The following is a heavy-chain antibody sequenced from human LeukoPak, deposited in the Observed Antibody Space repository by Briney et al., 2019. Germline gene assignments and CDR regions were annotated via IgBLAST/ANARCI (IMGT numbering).Heavy chain of an antibody. Sequence: SETLSLTCTVSGXSISSYYGSWIRQPAGKGLEWIGRIYTSGSTNYNPSLKSRVTMSVDTSKNQFSLKLSSVTAADTAVYYCARSDRIAAFFDYWGQGTLVTVSS. CDR2: IYTSGST. J-gene: IGHJ4*02. V-gene: IGHV4-4*07. CDR3: ARSDRIAAFFDY. CDR1: GXSISSYY. D-gene: IGHD6-6*01.